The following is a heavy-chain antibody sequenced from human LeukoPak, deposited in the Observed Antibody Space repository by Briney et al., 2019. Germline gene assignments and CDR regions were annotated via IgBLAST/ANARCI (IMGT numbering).Heavy chain of an antibody. CDR1: GFTFSSYW. D-gene: IGHD6-25*01. V-gene: IGHV3-7*01. CDR3: ARLGGRLGPPGY. Sequence: PGGALRLSCAASGFTFSSYWMSWVRQAPGKGLEWVANIKQDGSEKYYVDSVKGRFNISRDKAKNLLYLQMNSMRAEDTAVYYCARLGGRLGPPGYWGQGTLVTVSS. CDR2: IKQDGSEK. J-gene: IGHJ4*02.